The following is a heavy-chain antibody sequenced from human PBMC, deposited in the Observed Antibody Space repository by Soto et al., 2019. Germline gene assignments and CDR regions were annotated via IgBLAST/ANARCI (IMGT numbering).Heavy chain of an antibody. Sequence: QVQLVQSGAEVKKPGSSVKVSCKASGGTFSTYVISWVRQAPGQGLEWMGGIIPVFATTNYGKKLQGRVPIPADESTREGCMQLTSLTSEDTSVYYGARGRIAGAATDFDSSGMDVWGQGSSVTVSS. D-gene: IGHD6-25*01. CDR2: IIPVFATT. CDR1: GGTFSTYV. J-gene: IGHJ6*02. CDR3: ARGRIAGAATDFDSSGMDV. V-gene: IGHV1-69*12.